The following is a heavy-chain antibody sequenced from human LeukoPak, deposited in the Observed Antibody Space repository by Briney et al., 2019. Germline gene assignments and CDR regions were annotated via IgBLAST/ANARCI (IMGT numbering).Heavy chain of an antibody. CDR1: GGSISSSSYY. Sequence: SETLSLTCTVSGGSISSSSYYWGWIRQPPGKGLEWIGSIYYSGSTYYNPSLKSRVTISVDTSKNQFSLKLSSVTAADTAVYYCARARGYSYGYGVSTRKYFDYWAREPWSPSPQ. D-gene: IGHD5-18*01. CDR3: ARARGYSYGYGVSTRKYFDY. V-gene: IGHV4-39*07. J-gene: IGHJ4*02. CDR2: IYYSGST.